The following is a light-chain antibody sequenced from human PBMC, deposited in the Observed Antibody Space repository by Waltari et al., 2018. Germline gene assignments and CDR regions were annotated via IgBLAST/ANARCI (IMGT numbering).Light chain of an antibody. V-gene: IGLV2-11*01. CDR2: DVT. CDR3: SSYAGSYTWV. Sequence: QSALTQPRSVSGSPGQSVTIPCTGTRSDVGSYNFVSWYQQHPGKAPKLMIYDVTQRPSGVPHRFSGSKSGNTASLTISGLQPEDEADYYCSSYAGSYTWVFGGGTKLTVV. CDR1: RSDVGSYNF. J-gene: IGLJ3*02.